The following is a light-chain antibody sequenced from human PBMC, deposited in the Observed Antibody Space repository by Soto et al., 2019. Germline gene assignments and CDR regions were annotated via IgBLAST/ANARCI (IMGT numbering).Light chain of an antibody. J-gene: IGKJ5*01. CDR2: AAS. CDR1: QGIGSW. V-gene: IGKV1D-12*01. CDR3: QQANSFPIT. Sequence: DIPMTQSPSSVSASVGDRVTITCRASQGIGSWLAWYQQKPGKAPNLLIYAASNLQRGVPSRFSGSGSGTDFTLTITSLQPEDFATYYCQQANSFPITFGQGTRLEIK.